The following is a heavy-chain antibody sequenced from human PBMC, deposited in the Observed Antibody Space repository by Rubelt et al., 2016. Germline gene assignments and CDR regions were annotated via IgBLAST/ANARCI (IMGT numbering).Heavy chain of an antibody. CDR3: ARGPITMVRGGPDLGY. CDR2: INPNSGGT. V-gene: IGHV1-2*02. J-gene: IGHJ4*02. D-gene: IGHD3-10*01. CDR1: GYTFTGYY. Sequence: QAQLVQSGAEVKKPGASVKVSCKASGYTFTGYYMHWVRQAPGQGLEWMGWINPNSGGTNYAQKFQGRVTMTRDTSISTAYMELGRLRSDDTAVYYCARGPITMVRGGPDLGYWGQGTLVTVSS.